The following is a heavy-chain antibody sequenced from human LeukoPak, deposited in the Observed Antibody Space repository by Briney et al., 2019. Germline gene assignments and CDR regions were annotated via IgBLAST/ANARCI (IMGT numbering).Heavy chain of an antibody. Sequence: PGGSLRLSCAASGFTFSSYSMNWVRQAPGKGLEWVSSISSSSSYIYYADSVKGRFTISRDNAKNSLYLQMNSLRAEDTAVYYCARYGIAARTSAFDIWGQGTMVTVSS. J-gene: IGHJ3*02. D-gene: IGHD6-25*01. V-gene: IGHV3-21*01. CDR2: ISSSSSYI. CDR3: ARYGIAARTSAFDI. CDR1: GFTFSSYS.